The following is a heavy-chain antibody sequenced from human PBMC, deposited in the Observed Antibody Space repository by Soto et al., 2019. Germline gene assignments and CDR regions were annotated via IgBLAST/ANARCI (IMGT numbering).Heavy chain of an antibody. CDR1: GGAFRSYF. Sequence: QVRLRESGPQVVKPSATLSLNCNVSGGAFRSYFWSWIRQSPGKGLEWIGNIHSSGRSNYNPSFKSRVSMSRDPSKNQFSVRLTSVTPADTAVYYCARDDPFDPWGQGILVTVSS. J-gene: IGHJ5*02. V-gene: IGHV4-59*01. CDR3: ARDDPFDP. CDR2: IHSSGRS.